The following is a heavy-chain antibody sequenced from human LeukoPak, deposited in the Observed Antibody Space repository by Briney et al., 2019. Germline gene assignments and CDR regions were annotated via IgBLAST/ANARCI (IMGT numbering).Heavy chain of an antibody. V-gene: IGHV4-34*01. CDR3: ARVGATTVTTRYYFDS. CDR2: IYHGGDT. J-gene: IGHJ4*02. CDR1: GGSLSGYY. D-gene: IGHD4-17*01. Sequence: SETLSLTCAVYGGSLSGYYWGWIRQPPGKGLEWIGTIYHGGDTYYNPSLNSRVTISVDTSRNQFSVKMSSVTAADTAVYYCARVGATTVTTRYYFDSWGQGTLVTVSS.